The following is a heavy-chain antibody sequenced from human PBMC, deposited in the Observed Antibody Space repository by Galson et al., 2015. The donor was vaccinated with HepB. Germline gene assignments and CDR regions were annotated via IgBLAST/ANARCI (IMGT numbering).Heavy chain of an antibody. Sequence: SLRLSCAASGFTFSSYSMNWVRQAPGKGLEWVSSISSSSSYIYYADSVKGRFTISRDNAKNSLYLQMNSLRAEDTAVYYCARDRVAAAGTFDYWGQGTLVTVSS. D-gene: IGHD6-13*01. V-gene: IGHV3-21*01. CDR1: GFTFSSYS. CDR2: ISSSSSYI. CDR3: ARDRVAAAGTFDY. J-gene: IGHJ4*02.